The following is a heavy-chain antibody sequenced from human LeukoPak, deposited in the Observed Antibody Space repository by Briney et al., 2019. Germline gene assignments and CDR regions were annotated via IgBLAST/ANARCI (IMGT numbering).Heavy chain of an antibody. V-gene: IGHV3-43*01. CDR3: AKDRGDGYPPYYFDY. J-gene: IGHJ4*02. CDR2: ISWDGGST. D-gene: IGHD5-24*01. Sequence: PGGSLRLSCAASGFTFDDYTMHWVRQAPGXXXEWVSLISWDGGSTYYADSVKGRFTISRDNSKNSLYLQMNSLRTEDTALYYCAKDRGDGYPPYYFDYWGQGTLVTVSS. CDR1: GFTFDDYT.